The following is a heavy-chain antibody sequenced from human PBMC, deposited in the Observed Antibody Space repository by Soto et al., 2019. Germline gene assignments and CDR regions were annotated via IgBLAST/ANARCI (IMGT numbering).Heavy chain of an antibody. CDR1: GFTFSDYA. Sequence: VQLVESGGGVVQPGRSLRLSCAAYGFTFSDYAMHWVRQAPGKGMEWVAVVSHDGRNTHYADSVKVRFTISRDSFKNTVSLEMTSLRAEDTAVYYFAKGGRHWLVTSDFNYWGQGALVTVSS. J-gene: IGHJ4*02. CDR2: VSHDGRNT. D-gene: IGHD6-19*01. V-gene: IGHV3-30*18. CDR3: AKGGRHWLVTSDFNY.